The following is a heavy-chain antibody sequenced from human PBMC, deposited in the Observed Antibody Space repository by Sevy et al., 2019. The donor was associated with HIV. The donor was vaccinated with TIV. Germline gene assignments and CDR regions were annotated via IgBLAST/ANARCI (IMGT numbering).Heavy chain of an antibody. CDR3: AKTLGAIASPFDY. CDR2: ISNSGDRT. V-gene: IGHV3-23*01. Sequence: GGSLRLSCAASGFSFNTYAMTWVRQAPGKGLEWVSVISNSGDRTYYADFVKGRFTISRDNCKNTLYLQMISLRAEDTAVYYCAKTLGAIASPFDYRGQGTLVTVSS. J-gene: IGHJ4*02. D-gene: IGHD7-27*01. CDR1: GFSFNTYA.